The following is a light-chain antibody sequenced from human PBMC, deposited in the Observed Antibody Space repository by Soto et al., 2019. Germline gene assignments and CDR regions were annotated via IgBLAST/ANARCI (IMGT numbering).Light chain of an antibody. J-gene: IGKJ4*01. CDR3: QQYNNWPPLT. CDR2: GAS. Sequence: EVVLTQSPATMSVSPGETATLSCRASQSVSSSLAWYQQTPGRAPRLLIYGASNRATGIPTRFSGSGSGTEFTLTISGLQSEDFAVYYCQQYNNWPPLTFGGGTKVDIK. V-gene: IGKV3-15*01. CDR1: QSVSSS.